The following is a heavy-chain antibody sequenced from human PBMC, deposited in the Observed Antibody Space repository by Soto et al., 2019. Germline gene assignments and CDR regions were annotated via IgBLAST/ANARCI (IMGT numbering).Heavy chain of an antibody. CDR3: ARDPKLLWFGELFDY. J-gene: IGHJ4*02. D-gene: IGHD3-10*01. Sequence: GGSLRLSCAASGFTFSSYAMSWVRQAPGKGLEWVSAISGSGGSTYYADSVKGRFTISRDNAKNSLYLQMNSLRAEDTAVYYCARDPKLLWFGELFDYWGQGTLVTVSS. CDR1: GFTFSSYA. V-gene: IGHV3-23*01. CDR2: ISGSGGST.